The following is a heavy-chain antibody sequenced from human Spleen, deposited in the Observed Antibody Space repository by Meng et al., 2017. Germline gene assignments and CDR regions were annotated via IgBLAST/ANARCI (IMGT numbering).Heavy chain of an antibody. CDR3: ARDERLVAVAGTAFDI. J-gene: IGHJ3*02. Sequence: ASVKVSCKASGYTFTDYYIHWVRQAPGQGLEWMGWVNPNSGGTNYAQKFQGRVTMTRDTSISTAYMELRSLRSDDTAVYYCARDERLVAVAGTAFDIWGQGTMVTVSS. D-gene: IGHD6-19*01. CDR2: VNPNSGGT. V-gene: IGHV1-2*02. CDR1: GYTFTDYY.